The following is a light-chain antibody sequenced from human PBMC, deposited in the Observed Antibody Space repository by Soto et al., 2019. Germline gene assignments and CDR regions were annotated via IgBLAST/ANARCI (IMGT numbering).Light chain of an antibody. CDR3: QQYFNWPLTWT. J-gene: IGKJ1*01. CDR1: QSIRTN. V-gene: IGKV3-15*01. Sequence: EIVLTQSASTVSVSAGGAVTLSCRASQSIRTNVAWYQQIPGQAPRLLVYGASTRATGVPARFSGSGSGIDFTLTISSLQPEDSAFYYCQQYFNWPLTWTFGPGTKVDIK. CDR2: GAS.